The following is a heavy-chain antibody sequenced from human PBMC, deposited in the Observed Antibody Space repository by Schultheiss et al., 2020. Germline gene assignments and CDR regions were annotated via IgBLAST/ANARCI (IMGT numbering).Heavy chain of an antibody. CDR3: QRGVVAANNWFDP. Sequence: SETLSLTCAVSGGSISSSNWWSWVRQPPGKGLEWIGEIYYSGSAYYNPSLKSRVTISVDTSKNQFSLKLSSVTAADTAVYYCQRGVVAANNWFDPWGQGTLVTVSS. CDR2: IYYSGSA. J-gene: IGHJ5*02. D-gene: IGHD2-15*01. CDR1: GGSISSSNW. V-gene: IGHV4-4*02.